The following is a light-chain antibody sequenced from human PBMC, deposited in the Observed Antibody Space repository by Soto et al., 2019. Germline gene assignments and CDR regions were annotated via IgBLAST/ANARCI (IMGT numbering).Light chain of an antibody. Sequence: EIVMTQSPATLSVSPGGRATLSCRASQSISDTLAWYQQKPGQAPRLLIYGASSRATGIPDRFSGSGSGTDFTLTISRLEPEDFAVYYCQYYGTSPWTFGQGTKVDIK. CDR2: GAS. CDR1: QSISDT. J-gene: IGKJ1*01. V-gene: IGKV3-20*01. CDR3: QYYGTSPWT.